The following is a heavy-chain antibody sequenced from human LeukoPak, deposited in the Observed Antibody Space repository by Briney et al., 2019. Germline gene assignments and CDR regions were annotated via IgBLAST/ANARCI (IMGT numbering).Heavy chain of an antibody. Sequence: HSGGTLRLSCAASGFTFSSYGMHWVRQAPGKGLEWVAFIRYDGSNKYYADSVKGRFTISRDNSKNTLYLQMNSLRAEDTAVYYCAKDHFVYGDYVDPFDYWGQGTLVTVSS. D-gene: IGHD4-17*01. V-gene: IGHV3-30*02. CDR2: IRYDGSNK. CDR3: AKDHFVYGDYVDPFDY. J-gene: IGHJ4*02. CDR1: GFTFSSYG.